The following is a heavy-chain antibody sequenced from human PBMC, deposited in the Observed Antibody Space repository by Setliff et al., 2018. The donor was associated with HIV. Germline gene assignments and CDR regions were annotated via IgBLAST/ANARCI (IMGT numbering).Heavy chain of an antibody. Sequence: PGGSLRLSCAASGFTFSSYSVSWVRQAPGKGLEWVSAITASGGSTYYADSVKGRFTISRDNAKNSLYLQMNSLRAEDTAVYYCARGYCSSTSCRYYFDYWGQGTLVTVSS. J-gene: IGHJ4*02. CDR2: ITASGGST. D-gene: IGHD2-2*01. CDR1: GFTFSSYS. CDR3: ARGYCSSTSCRYYFDY. V-gene: IGHV3-23*01.